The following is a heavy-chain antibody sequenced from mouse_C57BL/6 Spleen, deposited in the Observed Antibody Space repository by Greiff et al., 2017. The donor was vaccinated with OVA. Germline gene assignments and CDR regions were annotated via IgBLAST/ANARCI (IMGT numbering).Heavy chain of an antibody. CDR3: ARSEYYGSSSPWFAY. D-gene: IGHD1-1*01. V-gene: IGHV1-22*01. J-gene: IGHJ3*01. CDR1: GYTFTDYN. CDR2: INPNNGGT. Sequence: VQLQQSGPELVKPGASVKMSCKASGYTFTDYNMHWVKQSHGKSLEWIGYINPNNGGTSYNQKFKGKATLTVNKSSSTAYMELRSLTSEDSAVYYCARSEYYGSSSPWFAYWGQGTLVTVSA.